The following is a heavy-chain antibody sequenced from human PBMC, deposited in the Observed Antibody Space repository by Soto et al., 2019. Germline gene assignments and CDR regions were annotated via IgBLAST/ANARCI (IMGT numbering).Heavy chain of an antibody. CDR2: ISWSNGNT. Sequence: EVQLVESGGGLVQPGRSLRLSCAASGFTFDDYAMHWVRQAPGKGLEWVSHISWSNGNTAYADSVKGRFTISRDNAKNSLYLQMNRLRSDDTAFDYCAKDGCGGNCFIDYWGQGIMVTVSS. CDR1: GFTFDDYA. J-gene: IGHJ4*02. D-gene: IGHD2-21*01. CDR3: AKDGCGGNCFIDY. V-gene: IGHV3-9*01.